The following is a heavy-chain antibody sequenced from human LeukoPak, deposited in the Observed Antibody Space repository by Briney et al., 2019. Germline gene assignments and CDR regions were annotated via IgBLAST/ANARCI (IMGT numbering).Heavy chain of an antibody. CDR1: GYTFTGYY. Sequence: ASVKVSCKASGYTFTGYYMHWVRQAPGQGLEWMGWINPNSGGTNYAQKFQGRVTMTRDTSISTAYMELSRLRSDDTAVYYCARGLYSGWYALGPGYFDYWGQGTLVTVSS. V-gene: IGHV1-2*02. CDR2: INPNSGGT. CDR3: ARGLYSGWYALGPGYFDY. J-gene: IGHJ4*02. D-gene: IGHD6-19*01.